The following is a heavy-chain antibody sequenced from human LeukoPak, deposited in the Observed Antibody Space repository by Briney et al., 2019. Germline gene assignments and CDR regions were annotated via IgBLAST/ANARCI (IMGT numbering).Heavy chain of an antibody. V-gene: IGHV3-66*01. Sequence: GGSLRLSCAASGFTVSSNYMSWVRQAPGKGLEWVSVLWSGGGTNYADSVKGRFTISRDNSKNTLYLQMNSLRAEDTPVYYCANLGALRDGDYWGQGTLVTVSS. CDR2: LWSGGGT. CDR1: GFTVSSNY. CDR3: ANLGALRDGDY. D-gene: IGHD5-24*01. J-gene: IGHJ4*02.